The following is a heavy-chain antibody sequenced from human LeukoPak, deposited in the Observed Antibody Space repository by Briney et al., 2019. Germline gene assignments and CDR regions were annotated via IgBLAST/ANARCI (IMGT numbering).Heavy chain of an antibody. J-gene: IGHJ6*03. CDR2: IIPIFGTA. CDR3: ARATVPAAATDYYYYYMDV. V-gene: IGHV1-69*05. CDR1: GGTFSSYA. Sequence: ASVKVSCKASGGTFSSYAISWVRQAPGQGLGWMGGIIPIFGTANYAQKFQGRVTITTDESTSTAYMELSSLRSEDTAVYYCARATVPAAATDYYYYYMDVWGKGTTVTVSS. D-gene: IGHD2-2*01.